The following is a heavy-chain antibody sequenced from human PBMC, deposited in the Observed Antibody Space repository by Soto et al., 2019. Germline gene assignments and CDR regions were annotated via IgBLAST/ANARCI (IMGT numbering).Heavy chain of an antibody. V-gene: IGHV1-2*04. CDR1: GYTFTGYY. J-gene: IGHJ6*02. CDR3: ARAMAVTTYYYYGMDV. CDR2: INPNSGGT. D-gene: IGHD4-17*01. Sequence: ASVKASCKSSGYTFTGYYMHWVRQAPEQGLEWMGWINPNSGGTNYAQKFQGWVTMTRDTSISTAYMELSRLRSDDTAVYYCARAMAVTTYYYYGMDVWGQGTTVTVSS.